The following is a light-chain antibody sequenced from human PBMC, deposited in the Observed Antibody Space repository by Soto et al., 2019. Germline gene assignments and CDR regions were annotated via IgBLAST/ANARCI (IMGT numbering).Light chain of an antibody. Sequence: IVLTQSPATLSLSPGKRAALSCRASQDVISDYLTWYQLKPAQAPRLLIYGASCRAPSVPDRFSGSGSGTDFTITITRLEPEHFAVDYCQSYCSPWTFGQGTKVEVK. V-gene: IGKV3-20*01. J-gene: IGKJ1*01. CDR3: QSYCSPWT. CDR1: QDVISDY. CDR2: GAS.